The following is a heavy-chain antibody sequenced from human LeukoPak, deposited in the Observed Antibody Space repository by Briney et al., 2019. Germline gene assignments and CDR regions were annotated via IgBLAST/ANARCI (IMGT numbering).Heavy chain of an antibody. CDR2: IYYSGST. Sequence: SETLSLTCTVSGGSISSYYWSWIRQPPGKGLEWIGYIYYSGSTNYNPSLKSRVTISVDTSKNRFSLNLSSVTAADTAVYYCARGQLATILDWGQGTLVTVSS. D-gene: IGHD5-24*01. CDR1: GGSISSYY. J-gene: IGHJ4*02. V-gene: IGHV4-59*08. CDR3: ARGQLATILD.